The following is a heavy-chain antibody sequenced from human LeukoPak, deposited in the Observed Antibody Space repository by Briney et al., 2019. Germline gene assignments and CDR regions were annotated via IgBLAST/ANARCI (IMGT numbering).Heavy chain of an antibody. D-gene: IGHD3-22*01. Sequence: SETLSPTCSVSGGSISSYYWNWMRQPPGKGLEWIGYIYYSGSTNYNPSLKSRVTISVDTSKNQFFLNLSSVTAADSAVYYCARLDSSGYYNWFDPWGQGALVTVSS. V-gene: IGHV4-59*08. CDR2: IYYSGST. J-gene: IGHJ5*02. CDR3: ARLDSSGYYNWFDP. CDR1: GGSISSYY.